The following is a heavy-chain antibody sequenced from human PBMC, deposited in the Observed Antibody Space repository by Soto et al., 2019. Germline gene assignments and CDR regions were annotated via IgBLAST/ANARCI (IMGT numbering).Heavy chain of an antibody. Sequence: PGGSLRLSCAASGFTFSTYSMNWVRQAPGKGLEWVSYISSSSSTIYFADSVEGRFTISRDNSKNTLYLQMNSLRAEDTAVYYCARSDFWSGYYTDYWGQGTLVTVSS. CDR3: ARSDFWSGYYTDY. D-gene: IGHD3-3*01. CDR2: ISSSSSTI. V-gene: IGHV3-48*01. CDR1: GFTFSTYS. J-gene: IGHJ4*02.